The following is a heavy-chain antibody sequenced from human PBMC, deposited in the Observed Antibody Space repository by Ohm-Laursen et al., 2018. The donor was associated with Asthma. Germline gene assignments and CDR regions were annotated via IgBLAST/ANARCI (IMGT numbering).Heavy chain of an antibody. D-gene: IGHD1-26*01. CDR2: IYYSGLT. J-gene: IGHJ5*02. V-gene: IGHV4-31*03. CDR3: ARSRDSGSSNWFDP. CDR1: GDSINSGNNY. Sequence: SQTLSLTCTVSGDSINSGNNYWSWIRQHPGKGLEWIGYIYYSGLTYSNPSLRSRVIISVDTSKNQFSLRLSSVIAADTAVYYCARSRDSGSSNWFDPWGQGTLVTVSS.